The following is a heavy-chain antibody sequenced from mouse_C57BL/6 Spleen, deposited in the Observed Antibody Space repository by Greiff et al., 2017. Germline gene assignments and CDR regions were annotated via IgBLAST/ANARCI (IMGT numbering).Heavy chain of an antibody. Sequence: VQLKESGPELVKPGASVKISCKASGYSFTDYNMNWVKQSNGKSLEWIGVIDPNYGTTSYNQKFKGKATLTVDQSSSTAYMQLNSLTSEDSAVYYCARKGDGYYDAMDYWGQGTSVTVSS. CDR2: IDPNYGTT. CDR1: GYSFTDYN. CDR3: ARKGDGYYDAMDY. J-gene: IGHJ4*01. D-gene: IGHD2-3*01. V-gene: IGHV1-39*01.